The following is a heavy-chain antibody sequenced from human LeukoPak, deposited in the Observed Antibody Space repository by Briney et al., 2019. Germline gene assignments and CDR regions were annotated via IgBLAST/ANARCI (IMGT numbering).Heavy chain of an antibody. D-gene: IGHD6-19*01. Sequence: GGSLRLSCAASGFTFSSYAMSWVRQAPGKGLEWVSAISGSGGSTYYADSVKGRFTISRDNFKNTLYLQMNSLRAEDTAVYYCAKEIAVAGTSALDYWGQGTLVTVSS. CDR3: AKEIAVAGTSALDY. CDR1: GFTFSSYA. CDR2: ISGSGGST. V-gene: IGHV3-23*01. J-gene: IGHJ4*02.